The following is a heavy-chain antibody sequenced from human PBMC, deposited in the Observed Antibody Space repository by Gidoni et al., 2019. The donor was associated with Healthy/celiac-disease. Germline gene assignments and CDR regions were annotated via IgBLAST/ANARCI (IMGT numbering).Heavy chain of an antibody. D-gene: IGHD3-22*01. J-gene: IGHJ3*02. CDR2: IYHSGST. CDR3: ARYYYEAPSDAFDI. Sequence: QVQQQESGPGLVKPSETLSLTCTVSGYSISSGYYWGWIRQPPGKGLEWIGSIYHSGSTYYNPSLKSRVTISVDTSKNQFSLKLSSVTAADTAVYYCARYYYEAPSDAFDIWGQGTMVTVSS. V-gene: IGHV4-38-2*02. CDR1: GYSISSGYY.